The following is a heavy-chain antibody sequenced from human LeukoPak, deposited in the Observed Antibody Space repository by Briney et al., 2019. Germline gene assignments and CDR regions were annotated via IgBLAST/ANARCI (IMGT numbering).Heavy chain of an antibody. J-gene: IGHJ4*02. Sequence: GGSLRLSCAASGFTFSNYGVNWVRQAPGKGLEWVSSISGSRSTTVFYADSVRGRFTISRDIAKNSLYLQMNSLRDEDTAVYYCARDWITFGGVIVPLDYWGQGTLVTVSS. CDR1: GFTFSNYG. D-gene: IGHD3-16*02. V-gene: IGHV3-48*02. CDR2: ISGSRSTTV. CDR3: ARDWITFGGVIVPLDY.